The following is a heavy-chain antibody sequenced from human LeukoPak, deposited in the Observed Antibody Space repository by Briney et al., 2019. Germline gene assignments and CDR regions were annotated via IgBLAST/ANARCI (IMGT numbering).Heavy chain of an antibody. J-gene: IGHJ4*02. D-gene: IGHD6-19*01. CDR2: IYYSGST. CDR3: ASTYSSGWTTFDY. Sequence: SETLSLTCTVSGGSISSYYWSWIRQPPGKGLEWIGYIYYSGSTNYSPSLKSRVTISLDTSKNQFSLKLNSVTAADTAVYYCASTYSSGWTTFDYWGQGTLVTVSS. V-gene: IGHV4-59*01. CDR1: GGSISSYY.